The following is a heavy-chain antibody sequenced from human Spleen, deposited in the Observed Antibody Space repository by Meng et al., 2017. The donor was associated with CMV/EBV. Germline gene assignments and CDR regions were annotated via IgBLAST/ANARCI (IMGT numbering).Heavy chain of an antibody. V-gene: IGHV3-48*03. CDR3: ARGHYYYGMDV. J-gene: IGHJ6*02. CDR2: ISSSGTTI. CDR1: GFTFSSYE. Sequence: GESLKISCAASGFTFSSYEMNWVRQAPGKGLEWVSYISSSGTTIYYADSVKGRFTISRDNSKNTLYLQMNSLRAEDTAVYYCARGHYYYGMDVWGQGTTVTVSS.